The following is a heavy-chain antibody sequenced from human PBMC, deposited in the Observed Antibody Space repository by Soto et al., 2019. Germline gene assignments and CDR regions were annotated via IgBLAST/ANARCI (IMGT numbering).Heavy chain of an antibody. J-gene: IGHJ6*02. CDR2: IIPIFGTA. CDR1: GGTFSSYA. CDR3: ARALLRFDVTGIYYYYGMDV. Sequence: QVQLVQSGAEVKKPGSSVKVSCKASGGTFSSYAISWVRQAPGQGLEWMGGIIPIFGTANYAQKFQGRVTITTDQSTSTAYMELSSLRSEDTAVYYCARALLRFDVTGIYYYYGMDVWCQGPTVTVSS. V-gene: IGHV1-69*01. D-gene: IGHD3-3*01.